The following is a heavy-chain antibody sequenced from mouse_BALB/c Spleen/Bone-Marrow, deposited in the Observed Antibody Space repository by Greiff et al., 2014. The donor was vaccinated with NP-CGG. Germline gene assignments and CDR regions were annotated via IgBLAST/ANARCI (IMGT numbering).Heavy chain of an antibody. CDR1: GYTFSNYW. J-gene: IGHJ2*01. CDR3: TTHARNDFDY. Sequence: VQLQQSGTVLARPGAAVKMSCKASGYTFSNYWMHWVKQRPGQGLEWIGTIYPGNSDTTYNQKFKGKAKLTAVTSTSTAYMELSSLTNEDSAVYYCTTHARNDFDYWGQGTTLTVSS. V-gene: IGHV1-5*01. CDR2: IYPGNSDT.